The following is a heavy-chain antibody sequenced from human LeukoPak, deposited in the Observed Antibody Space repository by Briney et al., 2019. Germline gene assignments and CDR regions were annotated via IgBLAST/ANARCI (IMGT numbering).Heavy chain of an antibody. CDR2: IYTSGST. D-gene: IGHD3-22*01. J-gene: IGHJ4*02. CDR3: AKEKYYYDSSGYYYAPFDY. V-gene: IGHV4-4*07. CDR1: GGSISSHY. Sequence: SQTLSLTRIHSGGSISSHYWSWIQQPAATVLDWLGRIYTSGSTNHNPSLKSRVTMSADTSKIQFSLTLSSVTAADTAVYYCAKEKYYYDSSGYYYAPFDYWGQGTLVTVSS.